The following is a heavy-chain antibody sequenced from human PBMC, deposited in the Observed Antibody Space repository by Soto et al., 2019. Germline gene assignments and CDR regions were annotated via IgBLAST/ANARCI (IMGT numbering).Heavy chain of an antibody. J-gene: IGHJ6*02. CDR3: ASSTSDYYYYGMDV. D-gene: IGHD2-2*01. CDR1: GYSFTSYW. V-gene: IGHV5-10-1*01. Sequence: GESLKISCKGSGYSFTSYWISWVRQMPGKGLEWMGRIDPSDSYTNYSPSFQGHVTISADKSISTAYLQWSSLKASDTAMYYCASSTSDYYYYGMDVWAQGTTVTVSS. CDR2: IDPSDSYT.